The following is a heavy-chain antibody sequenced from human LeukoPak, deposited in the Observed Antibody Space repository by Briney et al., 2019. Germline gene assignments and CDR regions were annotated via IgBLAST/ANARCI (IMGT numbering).Heavy chain of an antibody. CDR2: MIPYSGGV. CDR1: GYTFTVYY. D-gene: IGHD6-19*01. V-gene: IGHV1-2*02. CDR3: ASLGGSGWQLRGVGFDI. J-gene: IGHJ3*02. Sequence: ASEKVSCKASGYTFTVYYIHWVRQAPGQPLERMGWMIPYSGGVDYAQKFQGRVTLPGDTSLSTVSMQLSSLRSDDTAVYYCASLGGSGWQLRGVGFDIWGQGTIVTVCS.